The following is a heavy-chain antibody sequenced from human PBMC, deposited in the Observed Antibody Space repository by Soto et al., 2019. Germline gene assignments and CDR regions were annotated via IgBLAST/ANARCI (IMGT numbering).Heavy chain of an antibody. CDR3: ARGRTSSPTPGDY. V-gene: IGHV4-31*03. Sequence: QVQLQESGPGLVKPSQTLSLTCTVSGGSISSGGYYWSWIRQHPGKGLEWIGYIYYSGSTYYNPSLQSRVTLSVDTSKNQFSLQLSSVTAADTAVYYCARGRTSSPTPGDYWGQGTLVTVSS. J-gene: IGHJ4*02. D-gene: IGHD2-2*01. CDR2: IYYSGST. CDR1: GGSISSGGYY.